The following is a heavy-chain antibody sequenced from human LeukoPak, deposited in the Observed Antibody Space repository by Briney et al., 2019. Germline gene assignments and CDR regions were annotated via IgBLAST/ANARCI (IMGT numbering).Heavy chain of an antibody. CDR3: ARDESPLNGGYSEGEVFDC. CDR1: GYTFTSYG. Sequence: ASVKVSCKASGYTFTSYGINWLRQAPGQGLEWMGRSSINNVNKNYKGKLQRRVTMTTDTPTSTAHMELRSLRPDDTAVYYCARDESPLNGGYSEGEVFDCWGQGTLVTVPP. CDR2: SSINNVNK. J-gene: IGHJ4*02. D-gene: IGHD5-12*01. V-gene: IGHV1-18*01.